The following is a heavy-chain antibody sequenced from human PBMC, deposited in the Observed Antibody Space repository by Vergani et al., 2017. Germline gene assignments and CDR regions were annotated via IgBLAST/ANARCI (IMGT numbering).Heavy chain of an antibody. CDR3: ARDRPGVVPAAVCDY. D-gene: IGHD2-2*01. CDR1: GYTFTSYG. CDR2: ISAYNGNT. J-gene: IGHJ4*02. Sequence: QVQLVQSGAEVKKPGASVKVSCKASGYTFTSYGISWVRQAPGQGLEWMGWISAYNGNTNYSQKLQGRVTMTTDTSTSTAYMELRSLRSDDTAVYYCARDRPGVVPAAVCDYWGQGTLVTVSS. V-gene: IGHV1-18*01.